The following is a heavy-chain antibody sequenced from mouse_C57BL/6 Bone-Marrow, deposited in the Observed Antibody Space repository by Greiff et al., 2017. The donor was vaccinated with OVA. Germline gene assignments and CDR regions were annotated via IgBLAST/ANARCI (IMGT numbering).Heavy chain of an antibody. V-gene: IGHV1-69*01. D-gene: IGHD2-3*01. CDR3: ARDLGLLPYYFDY. CDR2: IDPSDSYT. Sequence: VQLQQSGAELVMPGASVKLSCKASGYTFTSYWMHWVKQRPGQGLEWIGEIDPSDSYTNYNQKFKGKSTLTVDKSSSTAYMQLSSLTSEDSAVYYCARDLGLLPYYFDYWGQGTTLTVSS. CDR1: GYTFTSYW. J-gene: IGHJ2*01.